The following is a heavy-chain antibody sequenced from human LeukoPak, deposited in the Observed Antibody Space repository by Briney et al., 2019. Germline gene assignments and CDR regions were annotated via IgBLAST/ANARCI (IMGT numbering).Heavy chain of an antibody. CDR1: VFTFSSYA. D-gene: IGHD5-18*01. V-gene: IGHV3-23*01. CDR2: ISGSGGST. Sequence: GGCLRLSCAASVFTFSSYAMSWVRQAPWKGLEWVSAISGSGGSTYYANSVKGRFTISRDNSKNTLYLQMNSLRAEDTAVYYCAKEGDYSYGSEYYFDYWGQGTLVTVSS. CDR3: AKEGDYSYGSEYYFDY. J-gene: IGHJ4*02.